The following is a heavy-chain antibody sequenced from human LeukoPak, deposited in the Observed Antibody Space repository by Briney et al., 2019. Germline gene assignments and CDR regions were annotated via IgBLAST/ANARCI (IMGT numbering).Heavy chain of an antibody. Sequence: PGGSLRLSCAASGFTVSSNYISWVRQAPGKGLEWVSVIYSGGSTYYADSVKGRFTISRDNSKNTLYLQMNSLRAEDTAVYYCARRRITMIVPDAFDIWGQGTMVTVSS. CDR2: IYSGGST. V-gene: IGHV3-53*01. J-gene: IGHJ3*02. D-gene: IGHD3-22*01. CDR3: ARRRITMIVPDAFDI. CDR1: GFTVSSNY.